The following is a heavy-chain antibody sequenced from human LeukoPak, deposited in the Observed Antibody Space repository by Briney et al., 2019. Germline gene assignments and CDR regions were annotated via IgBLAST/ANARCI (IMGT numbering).Heavy chain of an antibody. CDR2: IYPDDSDT. Sequence: GESLKISCKGSGYSFSIYWIGWVRQMPGKGLEWMGIIYPDDSDTRYSPSFQGQVTISADKSISTAYLQWSSLKASDTAMYYCARRRLQLMGPTDVWGQGTTVTVSS. CDR3: ARRRLQLMGPTDV. CDR1: GYSFSIYW. D-gene: IGHD5-18*01. J-gene: IGHJ6*02. V-gene: IGHV5-51*01.